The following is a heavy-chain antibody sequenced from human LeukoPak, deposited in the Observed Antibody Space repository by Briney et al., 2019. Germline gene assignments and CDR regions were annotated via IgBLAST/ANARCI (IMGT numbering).Heavy chain of an antibody. Sequence: GASVKVSCKASGGTFSSYAISWVRQAPGQGLEWMGGNIPIFGTANYAQKFQGRVTITTDESTSTAYMELSSLRSEDTAVYYCAGRSNRWAEGYNWFDPWGQGTLVTVSS. CDR2: NIPIFGTA. J-gene: IGHJ5*02. V-gene: IGHV1-69*05. CDR1: GGTFSSYA. D-gene: IGHD1-14*01. CDR3: AGRSNRWAEGYNWFDP.